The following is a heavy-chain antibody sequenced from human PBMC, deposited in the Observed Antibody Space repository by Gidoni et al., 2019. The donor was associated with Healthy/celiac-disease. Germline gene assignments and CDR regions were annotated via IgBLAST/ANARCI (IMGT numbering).Heavy chain of an antibody. Sequence: QVQLVQSGAEVKKPGSSVKVSCKASGGTFSRYAISWVRQAPGQGLEWLGGIIPIFGTANYAQQFQGRVTITADDSTSTAYMELSSLRSEDTAVYYCAGADSSGYYLVRLYYFDYWGQGTLVTVSS. J-gene: IGHJ4*02. CDR2: IIPIFGTA. CDR1: GGTFSRYA. D-gene: IGHD3-22*01. CDR3: AGADSSGYYLVRLYYFDY. V-gene: IGHV1-69*01.